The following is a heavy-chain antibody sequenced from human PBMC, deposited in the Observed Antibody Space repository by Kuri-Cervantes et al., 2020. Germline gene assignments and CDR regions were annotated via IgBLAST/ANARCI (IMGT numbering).Heavy chain of an antibody. V-gene: IGHV3-7*01. D-gene: IGHD1-1*01. J-gene: IGHJ6*02. CDR1: GFTFNSYW. Sequence: GESLKISCAASGFTFNSYWMTWVRQAPGKELEWVATIKHDGSEKTYVDSVKGRFTISRDNAKDSLYLQMNSLRAEDTAVYYCARFSPPDDYNWNDGWDYYYGMDVWGQGTTVTVSS. CDR2: IKHDGSEK. CDR3: ARFSPPDDYNWNDGWDYYYGMDV.